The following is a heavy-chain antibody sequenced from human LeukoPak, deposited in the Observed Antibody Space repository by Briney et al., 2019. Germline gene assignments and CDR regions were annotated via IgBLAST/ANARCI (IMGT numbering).Heavy chain of an antibody. Sequence: GGSLRLSCAASEFTFSDYNMHWVRQAPGKGLEWVSYISSSSYRYYADPVKGRFTISRDNAKNSLYLQMDSLRAEDTAVYYCARHYYDSGYPGIDCWGQGTLVTVSS. J-gene: IGHJ4*02. CDR1: EFTFSDYN. CDR2: ISSSSYR. CDR3: ARHYYDSGYPGIDC. D-gene: IGHD3-22*01. V-gene: IGHV3-69-1*01.